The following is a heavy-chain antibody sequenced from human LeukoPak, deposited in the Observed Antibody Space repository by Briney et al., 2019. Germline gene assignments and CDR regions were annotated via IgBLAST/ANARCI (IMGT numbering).Heavy chain of an antibody. CDR1: GFTFSSYA. D-gene: IGHD1-26*01. CDR3: ARAGYSGSPLTPYYFDY. V-gene: IGHV3-23*01. J-gene: IGHJ4*02. Sequence: GGSLRLSCAASGFTFSSYAMSWVRQAPGKGLEWVSAISGSGGSTYYADSVKGRFTISRDNSKNTLYLQMNSLRAEDTAVYYCARAGYSGSPLTPYYFDYWGQGTLVTVSS. CDR2: ISGSGGST.